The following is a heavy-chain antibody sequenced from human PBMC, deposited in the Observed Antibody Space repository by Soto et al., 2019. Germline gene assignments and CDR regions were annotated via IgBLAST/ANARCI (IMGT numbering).Heavy chain of an antibody. CDR2: ISYDGSNK. CDR1: EFTFSSYG. V-gene: IGHV3-30*03. CDR3: ARVPAYYYYGMDV. Sequence: GGSLRLSCAASEFTFSSYGMHWVRQAPGKGLEWVAVISYDGSNKYYADSVKGRFTISRDNSKNTLYLQMNSLRAEDTAVYYCARVPAYYYYGMDVWGQGTTVTAP. J-gene: IGHJ6*02.